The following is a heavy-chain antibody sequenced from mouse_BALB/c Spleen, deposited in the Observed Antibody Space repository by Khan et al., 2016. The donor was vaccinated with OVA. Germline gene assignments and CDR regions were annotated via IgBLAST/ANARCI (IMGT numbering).Heavy chain of an antibody. J-gene: IGHJ2*01. D-gene: IGHD1-1*01. CDR3: ARQPGYYGSRSYFDY. Sequence: EVELVESGGDLVKPGGSLKLSCAASGFTFSSYGMSWVRQTPDKRLEWVATICSGGSYIYYPDSVKGRFTISRDNVKNTLYLQMSSLRSEDTAMYYCARQPGYYGSRSYFDYWGQGTTLTVSS. V-gene: IGHV5-6*01. CDR2: ICSGGSYI. CDR1: GFTFSSYG.